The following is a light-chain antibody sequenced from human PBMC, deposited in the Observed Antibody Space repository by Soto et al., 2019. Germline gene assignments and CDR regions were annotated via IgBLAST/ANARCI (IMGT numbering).Light chain of an antibody. J-gene: IGKJ1*01. CDR2: AAS. CDR1: QVISNY. CDR3: HQTYGNPWT. V-gene: IGKV1-9*01. Sequence: DIQLTQSPSFLSASVGDRVTITCRASQVISNYLAWYQQRPGKAPKLLIYAASTLQTGVPSRFSGSGSGTDFTLTISSLQPEDFATYYCHQTYGNPWTFGQGTKVDIK.